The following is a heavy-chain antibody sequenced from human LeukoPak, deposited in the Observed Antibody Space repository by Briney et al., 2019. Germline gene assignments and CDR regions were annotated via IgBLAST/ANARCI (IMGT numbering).Heavy chain of an antibody. CDR3: ATTPGKLWFGELSR. CDR1: GYTFTGYY. V-gene: IGHV1-69*13. J-gene: IGHJ4*02. Sequence: SVKVSCKASGYTFTGYYMHWVRQAPGQGLEWMGGIIPMFGTPNYAQKFQARVTITADESTSTAYMELSSLRSEDTAVYYCATTPGKLWFGELSRWGQGTLVTVSS. D-gene: IGHD3-10*01. CDR2: IIPMFGTP.